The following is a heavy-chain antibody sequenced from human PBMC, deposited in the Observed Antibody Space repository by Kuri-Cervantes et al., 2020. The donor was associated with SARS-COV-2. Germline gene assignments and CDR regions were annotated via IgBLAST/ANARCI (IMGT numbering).Heavy chain of an antibody. D-gene: IGHD1-26*01. Sequence: SGPTLVKPTQTLTLTCTFSGFSLSTSGVGVGWIRQPPGKALEWLALIYWDDDKRYGPSLKSRLTITKDTSKNQVVLTMTNMDPVDTATYYCARSRNSGSYLRFDPWGQGTLVTVSS. CDR1: GFSLSTSGVG. CDR3: ARSRNSGSYLRFDP. J-gene: IGHJ5*02. V-gene: IGHV2-5*05. CDR2: IYWDDDK.